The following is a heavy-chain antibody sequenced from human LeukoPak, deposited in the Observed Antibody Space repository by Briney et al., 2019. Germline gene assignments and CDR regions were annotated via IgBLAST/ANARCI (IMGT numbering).Heavy chain of an antibody. CDR2: ISGGGDYT. J-gene: IGHJ4*02. Sequence: GGSLRLSCAASGFTFSSYAMSWVRQAPDKGLQWVSGISGGGDYTYFADSVKGRFTISRDNSKNTLNLQMNSLRAEDTALYYCAKSSYGSGTYPYWFDYWGQGTLVTVSS. CDR1: GFTFSSYA. CDR3: AKSSYGSGTYPYWFDY. D-gene: IGHD3-10*01. V-gene: IGHV3-23*01.